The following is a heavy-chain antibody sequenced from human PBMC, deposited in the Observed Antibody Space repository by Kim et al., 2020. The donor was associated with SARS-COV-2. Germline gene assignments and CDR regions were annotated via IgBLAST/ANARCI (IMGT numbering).Heavy chain of an antibody. CDR1: GGSFSGYY. V-gene: IGHV4-34*01. Sequence: SETLSLTCAVYGGSFSGYYWSWIRQPPGKGLEWIGEINHSGSTNYNPSLKSRVTISVDTSKNQFSLKLSSVTAADTAVYYCARVPVVVIARVAFDIWGQGTMVTVSS. CDR3: ARVPVVVIARVAFDI. J-gene: IGHJ3*02. D-gene: IGHD2-21*01. CDR2: INHSGST.